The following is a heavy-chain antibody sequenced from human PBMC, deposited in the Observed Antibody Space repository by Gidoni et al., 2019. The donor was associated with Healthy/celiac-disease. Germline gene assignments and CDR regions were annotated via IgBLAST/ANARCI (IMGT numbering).Heavy chain of an antibody. CDR3: ARRATYYYYGMDV. Sequence: QVQLQQWGAGLLKPSEPLSLTCAVYGGSFSGYYWSWIRQPPGKGLEWIGEINHSGSTNYNPSLKSRVTISVDTSKNQFSLKLSSVTAADTAVYYCARRATYYYYGMDVWGQGTTVTVSS. CDR2: INHSGST. V-gene: IGHV4-34*01. CDR1: GGSFSGYY. J-gene: IGHJ6*02.